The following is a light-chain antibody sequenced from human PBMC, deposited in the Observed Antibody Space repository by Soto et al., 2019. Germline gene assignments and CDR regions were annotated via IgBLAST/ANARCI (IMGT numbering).Light chain of an antibody. J-gene: IGKJ4*01. CDR3: QPYKSFPLT. CDR1: EGIDNY. CDR2: ATS. V-gene: IGKV1-16*02. Sequence: DIQMTQFPSSVSASVGERVTITCRASEGIDNYVAWFQLRPGKAPRSLIYATSSLQSGVPSKFSGRGSGTEFTLTISSVQPEDFGSYFCQPYKSFPLTFGGGTKLEIK.